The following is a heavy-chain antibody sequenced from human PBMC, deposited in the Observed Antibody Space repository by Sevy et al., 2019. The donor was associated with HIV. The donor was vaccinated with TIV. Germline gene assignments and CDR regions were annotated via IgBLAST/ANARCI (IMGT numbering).Heavy chain of an antibody. D-gene: IGHD6-13*01. CDR2: ISWNSGSI. CDR3: AKDTTAAGTVAFDI. CDR1: GFTFDDYA. J-gene: IGHJ3*02. Sequence: GGSLRLSCAASGFTFDDYAMHWVRQAPGKGLEWVSGISWNSGSIGYADSVKGRFTISRDNAKNSLYLQMNSLGAEDTALYYCAKDTTAAGTVAFDIWGQGTMVTVSS. V-gene: IGHV3-9*01.